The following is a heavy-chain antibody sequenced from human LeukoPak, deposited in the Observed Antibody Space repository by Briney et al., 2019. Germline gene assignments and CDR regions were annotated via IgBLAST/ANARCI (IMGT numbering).Heavy chain of an antibody. V-gene: IGHV1-18*01. Sequence: VSVKVSCKASGYTFSSYGISWVRQAPGQGLDWMGWISANNGNTNYAQKLQGRVTMITDTSTSTAYMELRSLRSDDTAVYYCARDGELYSGSKGLFDIWGQGTMVTVSS. CDR2: ISANNGNT. CDR1: GYTFSSYG. J-gene: IGHJ3*02. D-gene: IGHD1-26*01. CDR3: ARDGELYSGSKGLFDI.